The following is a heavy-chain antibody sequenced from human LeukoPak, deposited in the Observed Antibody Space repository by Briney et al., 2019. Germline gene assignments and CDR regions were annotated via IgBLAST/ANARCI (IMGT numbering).Heavy chain of an antibody. CDR2: IIPIYGIT. V-gene: IGHV1-69*05. CDR1: GGTFSSFA. D-gene: IGHD3-3*01. CDR3: ASPTYYDFWSGYHQFDN. Sequence: SVKVSCKASGGTFSSFAISWVRQAPGQGLEWMGRIIPIYGITNYAQKFQGRVTITTDESTSTAYMYLRSLRSEDTAVYFCASPTYYDFWSGYHQFDNWGQGTLVTVSS. J-gene: IGHJ4*02.